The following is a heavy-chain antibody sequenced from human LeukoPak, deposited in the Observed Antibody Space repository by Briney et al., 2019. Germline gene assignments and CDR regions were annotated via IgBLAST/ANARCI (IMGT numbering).Heavy chain of an antibody. D-gene: IGHD2-15*01. J-gene: IGHJ6*02. Sequence: GGSLRLSCAASGLSIGDNSMHWVRQAPGKGLEWVSLINYNESTTYYSDSVKGLFTVSRDSSKNSLHLQMNSLRTEDTALYYCARGPNRWWVVSRNWGMDVWGQGTTVTVSS. CDR2: INYNESTT. CDR3: ARGPNRWWVVSRNWGMDV. CDR1: GLSIGDNS. V-gene: IGHV3-43*01.